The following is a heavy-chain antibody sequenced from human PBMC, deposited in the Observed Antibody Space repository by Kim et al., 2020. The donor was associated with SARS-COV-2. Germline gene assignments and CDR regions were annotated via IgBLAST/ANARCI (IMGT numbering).Heavy chain of an antibody. CDR1: DGSVSSNIHY. V-gene: IGHV4-61*01. J-gene: IGHJ4*02. D-gene: IGHD4-17*01. Sequence: SETLSLTCTVSDGSVSSNIHYWSWIRQPPGKGLEYIGYLFHTGSTHSNPSLRSRVTLSVDTSKNQFSLNLRSVTAADAAVYYCARMKGSRLLFDYWGQGTLVTVST. CDR2: LFHTGST. CDR3: ARMKGSRLLFDY.